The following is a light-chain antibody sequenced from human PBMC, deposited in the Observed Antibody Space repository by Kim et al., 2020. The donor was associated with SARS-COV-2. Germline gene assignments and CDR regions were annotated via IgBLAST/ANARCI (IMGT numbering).Light chain of an antibody. CDR3: NSRDSSGNHLNWV. V-gene: IGLV3-19*01. CDR2: GKN. Sequence: SSELTQDPAVSVALGQTVRITCQGDSLRSYYASWYQQKPGQAPVLVTYGKNNRPSGIPDRFSGSSSGNTASLTITGAPAEDEADYYCNSRDSSGNHLNWV. CDR1: SLRSYY. J-gene: IGLJ3*02.